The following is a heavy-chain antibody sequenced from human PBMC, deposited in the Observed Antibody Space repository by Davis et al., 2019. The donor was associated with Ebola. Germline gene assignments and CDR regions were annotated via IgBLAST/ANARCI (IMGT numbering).Heavy chain of an antibody. CDR3: ARDQGVGASRIDN. CDR2: IIHILGMT. V-gene: IGHV1-69*04. CDR1: GGPFRSAG. D-gene: IGHD1-26*01. J-gene: IGHJ4*02. Sequence: AASVKVSCKASGGPFRSAGISWVRQAPGQGLERMGRIIHILGMTDHAQKFQGRVIITADKSTNTAYMELHSLRSEDTALYYCARDQGVGASRIDNWGQGSLVIVSS.